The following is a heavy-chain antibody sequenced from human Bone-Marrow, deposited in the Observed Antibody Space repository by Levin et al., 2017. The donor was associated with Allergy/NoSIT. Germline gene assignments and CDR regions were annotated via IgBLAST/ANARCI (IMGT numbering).Heavy chain of an antibody. CDR3: ARAPTGQGFDS. V-gene: IGHV5-51*01. D-gene: IGHD1-1*01. Sequence: GESLKISCKASGSMFSTYWIHWVRQMPGNGLEWMGTINPGTSETRYSPSSQGQVTISVDKTTNTVYLQWSARKASDTAMYNCARAPTGQGFDSWGQGTLVTVSS. J-gene: IGHJ5*01. CDR1: GSMFSTYW. CDR2: INPGTSET.